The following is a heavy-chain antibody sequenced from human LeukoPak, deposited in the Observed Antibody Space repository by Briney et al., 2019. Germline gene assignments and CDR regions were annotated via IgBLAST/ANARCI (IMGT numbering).Heavy chain of an antibody. CDR3: AKLGQKLWWSTNDC. CDR2: ISSSSSYI. CDR1: GFTFSSYS. V-gene: IGHV3-21*04. Sequence: PGGSLRLSCAASGFTFSSYSMNWVRQAPGKGLEWVSSISSSSSYIYYADSVKGRFTISRDNSKNTLYLQMNSLRAEDTAVYYCAKLGQKLWWSTNDCWGQGTLVTVSS. D-gene: IGHD2-21*01. J-gene: IGHJ4*02.